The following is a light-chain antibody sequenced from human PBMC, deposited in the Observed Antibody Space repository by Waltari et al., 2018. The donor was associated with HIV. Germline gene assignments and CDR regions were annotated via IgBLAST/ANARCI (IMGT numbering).Light chain of an antibody. V-gene: IGKV3-15*01. CDR1: QSVNNN. CDR2: GAS. Sequence: DIVMTQSPATLSVSPGERATLSCRASQSVNNNLAWYQQNPGRAPRLLIYGASNRATGIPARFSGSGSRTEFTLTISSLQSEDFAVYYCQQYNNWPWTFGQGTKVEIK. J-gene: IGKJ1*01. CDR3: QQYNNWPWT.